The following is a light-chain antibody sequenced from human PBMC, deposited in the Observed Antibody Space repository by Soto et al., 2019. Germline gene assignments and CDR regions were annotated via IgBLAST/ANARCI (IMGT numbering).Light chain of an antibody. CDR1: QNISRS. J-gene: IGKJ5*01. V-gene: IGKV3-15*01. CDR3: QQRNIWPPVT. CDR2: GTS. Sequence: EIVMTQSPVTLSVSPGERATPSCRASQNISRSLAWYQQKPGQGPSLLIYGTSTRAGGVPARFSGSGSGTEFTLTISSLQSEDFAVYYCQQRNIWPPVTFGQGTRLEIK.